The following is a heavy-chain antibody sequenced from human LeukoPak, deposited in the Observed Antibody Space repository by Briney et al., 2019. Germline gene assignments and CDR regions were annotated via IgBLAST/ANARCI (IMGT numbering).Heavy chain of an antibody. Sequence: SETLSLTCTVSGGSISSSSYYWAWIRQSPGKGLEWIGTIYHSGSTYYNPSLNSRVTISVDTSKNQFSLKLSSVTAADTAVYYCARDPSKSYSSGWYGYVRRPVNWFDPWGQGTLVTVSS. CDR1: GGSISSSSYY. J-gene: IGHJ5*02. V-gene: IGHV4-39*07. D-gene: IGHD6-19*01. CDR2: IYHSGST. CDR3: ARDPSKSYSSGWYGYVRRPVNWFDP.